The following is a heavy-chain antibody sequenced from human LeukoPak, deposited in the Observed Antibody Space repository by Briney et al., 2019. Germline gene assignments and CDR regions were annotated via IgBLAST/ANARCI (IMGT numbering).Heavy chain of an antibody. V-gene: IGHV4-34*01. CDR1: GGSFRGYY. CDR2: INHSGST. J-gene: IGHJ3*02. D-gene: IGHD3-22*01. Sequence: PSETLSLTCAVYGGSFRGYYWSWIRQPPGKGLEWMGEINHSGSTNYNPSLKSRFTISVDTSKNQFSLTLSSVTAADTAVYYCARYEVIDCAAFDIWGQGTMLTVSS. CDR3: ARYEVIDCAAFDI.